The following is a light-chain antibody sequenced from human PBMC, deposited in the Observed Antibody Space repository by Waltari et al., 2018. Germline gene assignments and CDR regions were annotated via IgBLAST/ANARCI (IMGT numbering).Light chain of an antibody. CDR2: GVS. J-gene: IGLJ3*02. CDR3: VSYTGSSTLEWV. CDR1: SSDLGTYNH. V-gene: IGLV2-14*03. Sequence: QSALTQPASVSGSPGQSITISCTGTSSDLGTYNHVSWYQQHPGKAPKHMISGVSDRPAGGSNRFSGSKSGNTASLTTSGLQAEDEADYYCVSYTGSSTLEWVFGGGTKLTVL.